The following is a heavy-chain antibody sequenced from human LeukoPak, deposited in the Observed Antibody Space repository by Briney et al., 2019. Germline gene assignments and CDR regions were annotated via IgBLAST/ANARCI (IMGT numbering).Heavy chain of an antibody. J-gene: IGHJ5*02. Sequence: GGSLRLSCAASGFTFSYYHMSWVRQAPGKGLEWVSAISGSGGSTYYADPVKGRFTISRGNSKNTLYLQMNSLRAEDTAVYYCAKAPDIVVVPAAISWGQGTLVTVSS. D-gene: IGHD2-2*01. CDR2: ISGSGGST. CDR1: GFTFSYYH. CDR3: AKAPDIVVVPAAIS. V-gene: IGHV3-23*01.